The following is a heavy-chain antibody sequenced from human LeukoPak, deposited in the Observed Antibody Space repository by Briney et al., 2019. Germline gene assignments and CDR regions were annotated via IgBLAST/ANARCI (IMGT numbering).Heavy chain of an antibody. Sequence: GGSLRLSCAASGFTVSSNYMSWVRQAPGKGLEWVSAISGSGGSTYYADSVKGRFTISRDSSKNTLYLQMYSLRAEDTAVYYCAKDPGIAARDPAYYFDYWGQGTLVTVSS. J-gene: IGHJ4*02. D-gene: IGHD6-6*01. CDR3: AKDPGIAARDPAYYFDY. CDR2: ISGSGGST. CDR1: GFTVSSNY. V-gene: IGHV3-23*01.